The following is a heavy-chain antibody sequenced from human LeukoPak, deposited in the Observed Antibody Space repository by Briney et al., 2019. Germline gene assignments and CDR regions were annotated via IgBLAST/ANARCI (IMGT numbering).Heavy chain of an antibody. J-gene: IGHJ6*03. Sequence: MTSETLSLTCTVSGYSISSGYYWGWIRQPPGKGLEWIGSIYYSGSTYYNPSLKSRVTISVDTSKNQFSLKLSSVTVADTAVYYCARAVENTIFGVVMGDYYYYYMDVWGKGTTVTVSS. D-gene: IGHD3-3*01. CDR1: GYSISSGYY. CDR2: IYYSGST. V-gene: IGHV4-38-2*02. CDR3: ARAVENTIFGVVMGDYYYYYMDV.